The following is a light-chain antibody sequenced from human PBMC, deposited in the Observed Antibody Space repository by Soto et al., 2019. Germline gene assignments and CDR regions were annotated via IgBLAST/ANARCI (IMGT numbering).Light chain of an antibody. CDR2: DVS. Sequence: QSVLTQPASVSGSPGQSITISCTGTSSDVGGYNFVSWYQQHPGKAPKLMIYDVSNRPSGVSNRFSGSKSGNTASLTISGLQDEDEDDYYCRSYTSSRTPVVFGGGTKLTVL. CDR1: SSDVGGYNF. J-gene: IGLJ2*01. V-gene: IGLV2-14*01. CDR3: RSYTSSRTPVV.